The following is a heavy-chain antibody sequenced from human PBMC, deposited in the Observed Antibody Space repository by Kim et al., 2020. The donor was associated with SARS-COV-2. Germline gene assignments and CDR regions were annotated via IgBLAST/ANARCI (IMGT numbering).Heavy chain of an antibody. J-gene: IGHJ6*02. CDR2: IYPGDSDT. Sequence: GESLKISCKGSGYSFTSYWIGWVRQMPGKGLEWMGIIYPGDSDTRYSPSFQGQVTISADKSISTAYLQWSSLKASDTAMYYCALTGTPPENYYYGMDVWGQGTTVTVSS. D-gene: IGHD3-9*01. CDR3: ALTGTPPENYYYGMDV. V-gene: IGHV5-51*01. CDR1: GYSFTSYW.